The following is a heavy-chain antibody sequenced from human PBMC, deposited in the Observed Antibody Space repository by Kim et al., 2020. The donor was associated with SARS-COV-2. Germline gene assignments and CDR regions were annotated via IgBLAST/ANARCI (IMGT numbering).Heavy chain of an antibody. CDR2: IKQDGSEK. J-gene: IGHJ6*02. V-gene: IGHV3-7*03. CDR1: GFTFSSYW. Sequence: GGSLRLSCAASGFTFSSYWMSWVRQAPGKGLEWVANIKQDGSEKYYVDSVKGRFTISRDNAKNSLYLQMNSLRAEDTAVYYCARDGTAHRYYDFWSGYYTSYYYGMDVWGQGTTVTVSS. D-gene: IGHD3-3*01. CDR3: ARDGTAHRYYDFWSGYYTSYYYGMDV.